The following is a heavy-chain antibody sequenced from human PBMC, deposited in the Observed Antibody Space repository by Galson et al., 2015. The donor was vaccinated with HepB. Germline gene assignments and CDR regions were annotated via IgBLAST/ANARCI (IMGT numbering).Heavy chain of an antibody. J-gene: IGHJ4*02. V-gene: IGHV3-64D*06. CDR1: GFTFSSSA. Sequence: SLRLSCAASGFTFSSSAMHWVRQAPGKGLEYVSAISSSGGRKYYADSVRGRFTISRDNSKNTLYLQMSSLSAEDTAVYYCVKDRNRPYSSSRAYFDYWGQGTLVTVSS. D-gene: IGHD6-13*01. CDR2: ISSSGGRK. CDR3: VKDRNRPYSSSRAYFDY.